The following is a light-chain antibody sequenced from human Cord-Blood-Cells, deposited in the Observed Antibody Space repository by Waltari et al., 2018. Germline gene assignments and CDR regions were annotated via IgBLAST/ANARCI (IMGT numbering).Light chain of an antibody. J-gene: IGKJ4*01. CDR2: AAP. CDR1: QGISDY. Sequence: DIQMTQSTSSLSASVGDRVPLTCRASQGISDYLAWYQQKPGKVPKLLIYAAPNWPSGVPSRFSGSASGAEVTRTIISLQPEDVATYYCQKYNSAPLTFGGGTKVEIK. V-gene: IGKV1-27*01. CDR3: QKYNSAPLT.